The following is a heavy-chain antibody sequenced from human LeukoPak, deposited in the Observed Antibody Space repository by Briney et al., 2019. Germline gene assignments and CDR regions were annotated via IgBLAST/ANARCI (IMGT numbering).Heavy chain of an antibody. CDR1: GFTFSSYA. CDR2: ISGSGGST. J-gene: IGHJ4*02. V-gene: IGHV3-23*01. D-gene: IGHD6-13*01. CDR3: AKDVILRSWYYFDY. Sequence: GGSLRLSCAASGFTFSSYAMSWVRQAPGKGLEWVSAISGSGGSTYYVDSVKGRFTISRDNSKNTLYLQMNSLRAEDTAVYYCAKDVILRSWYYFDYWGQGTLVTVSS.